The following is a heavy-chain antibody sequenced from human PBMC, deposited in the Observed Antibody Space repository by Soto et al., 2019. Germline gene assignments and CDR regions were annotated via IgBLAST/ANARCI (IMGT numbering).Heavy chain of an antibody. V-gene: IGHV1-69*06. CDR3: ARGYYDYVWGSYRYSLDY. J-gene: IGHJ4*01. CDR2: IIPIFGTA. Sequence: SVKVSCKASGGTFSSYAISWVRQAPGQGLEWMGGIIPIFGTANYAQKFQGRVTITADKSTSTAYMELSSLRSEDTAVYYCARGYYDYVWGSYRYSLDYWGHGTLVTVSS. CDR1: GGTFSSYA. D-gene: IGHD3-16*02.